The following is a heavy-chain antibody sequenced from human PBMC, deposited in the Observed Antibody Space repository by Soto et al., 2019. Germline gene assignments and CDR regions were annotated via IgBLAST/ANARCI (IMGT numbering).Heavy chain of an antibody. Sequence: ASVKASCKASGYTFTSYGISRVRQAPGQGLEWMGWISAYNGNTNYAQKLQGRVTMTTDTSTSTAYMELRSLRSDDTAVYYCARVCLSSGGSCPNWFDPWGQGTLVTVSS. V-gene: IGHV1-18*01. CDR2: ISAYNGNT. CDR3: ARVCLSSGGSCPNWFDP. J-gene: IGHJ5*02. CDR1: GYTFTSYG. D-gene: IGHD2-15*01.